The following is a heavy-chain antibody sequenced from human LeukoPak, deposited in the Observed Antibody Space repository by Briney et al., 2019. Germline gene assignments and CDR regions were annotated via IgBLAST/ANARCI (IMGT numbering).Heavy chain of an antibody. CDR3: ARVYSSSWEYYFDY. CDR1: GFTFSSYD. Sequence: GGSLRLSCAASGFTFSSYDMHWVRQATGKGLEWVSAIGTAGDTYYPGSVKGRFTTSRENAKNSLYLQMNSLRAGDTAVYYCARVYSSSWEYYFDYWGQGALVTVSS. CDR2: IGTAGDT. V-gene: IGHV3-13*01. J-gene: IGHJ4*02. D-gene: IGHD6-13*01.